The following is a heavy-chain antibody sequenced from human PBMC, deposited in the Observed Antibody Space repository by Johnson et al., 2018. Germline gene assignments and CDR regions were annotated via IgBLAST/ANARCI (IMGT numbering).Heavy chain of an antibody. CDR1: GFTFSNYW. J-gene: IGHJ1*01. CDR3: ASRYSDSSGYFAYFQH. CDR2: IKQDGSEK. Sequence: EVQLVESGGGLVQXGGSXRLXCAASGFTFSNYWMSWVSQAPGKGLEWVANIKQDGSEKYAVDSVKGRFTISRDNAKNSLYLQMTPLGAEETAVDYCASRYSDSSGYFAYFQHWGQGTLVTVSS. V-gene: IGHV3-7*01. D-gene: IGHD3-22*01.